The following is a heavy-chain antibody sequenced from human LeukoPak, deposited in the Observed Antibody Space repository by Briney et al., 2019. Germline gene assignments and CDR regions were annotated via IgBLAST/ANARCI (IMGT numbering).Heavy chain of an antibody. J-gene: IGHJ3*02. CDR1: GGSISSYY. V-gene: IGHV4-59*08. CDR3: ARGGAYCGGDCYSDDAFDI. D-gene: IGHD2-21*02. CDR2: IYYSGST. Sequence: SETLSLTCTVSGGSISSYYWSWIRQPPGKGLEWIGYIYYSGSTNYNPSLKSRATISVDASKNQFSLKLSSVTAADTAVYYCARGGAYCGGDCYSDDAFDIWGQGTMVTVSS.